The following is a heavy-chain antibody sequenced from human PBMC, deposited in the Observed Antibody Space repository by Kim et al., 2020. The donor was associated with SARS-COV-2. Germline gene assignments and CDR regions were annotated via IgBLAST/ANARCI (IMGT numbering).Heavy chain of an antibody. V-gene: IGHV3-43*02. CDR2: ISGDGGST. D-gene: IGHD2-15*01. Sequence: GGSLRLSCAASGFTFDDYAMHWVRQAPGKGLEWVSLISGDGGSTYYADSVKGRFTISRDNSKNSLYLQMNSLRTEDTALYYCAKHRRPGGYSGRSCYRDGVGVWGPETTLSVSS. CDR1: GFTFDDYA. J-gene: IGHJ6*02. CDR3: AKHRRPGGYSGRSCYRDGVGV.